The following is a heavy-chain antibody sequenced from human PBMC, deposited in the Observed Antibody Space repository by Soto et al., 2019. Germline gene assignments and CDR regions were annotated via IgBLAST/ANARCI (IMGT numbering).Heavy chain of an antibody. D-gene: IGHD5-12*01. CDR2: MIPIFGTA. CDR3: AGDRATTSRFDC. CDR1: GVTFSSYA. J-gene: IGHJ4*02. V-gene: IGHV1-69*13. Sequence: TSAKVCRKASGVTFSSYAISWVRKAPVQGLVWMGWMIPIFGTANYAQKFQGRVTITADESTSTSYMELIRLRAEGTAVYYCAGDRATTSRFDCWGQRTVVPVSS.